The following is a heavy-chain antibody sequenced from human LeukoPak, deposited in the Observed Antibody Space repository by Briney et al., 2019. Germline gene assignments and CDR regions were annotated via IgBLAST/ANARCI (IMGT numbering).Heavy chain of an antibody. CDR3: AREVAVAGTTGDY. D-gene: IGHD6-19*01. CDR1: GGSFSGYY. CDR2: INHSGST. V-gene: IGHV4-34*01. Sequence: SETLSLTCAVYGGSFSGYYWSWIRQPPGKGLEWIGEINHSGSTNYNPSLKSRVTISVDTSKNQFSLKLSSVTAADTAVYYCAREVAVAGTTGDYWGQGTLVTVSS. J-gene: IGHJ4*02.